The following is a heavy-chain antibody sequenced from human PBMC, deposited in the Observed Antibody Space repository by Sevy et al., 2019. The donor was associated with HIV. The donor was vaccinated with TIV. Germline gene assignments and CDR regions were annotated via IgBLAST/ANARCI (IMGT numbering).Heavy chain of an antibody. CDR1: GSRFSDYA. J-gene: IGHJ6*02. CDR3: AKDNRPATMSNSSYYYYYGMDV. V-gene: IGHV3-9*01. CDR2: ISWNSVSL. Sequence: GGSLRLSCAASGSRFSDYAMHWVRQAPGKGLEWVSGISWNSVSLDYGDSVKGRFTISRDNAKNSLYLQMHRLRSEDTALYYCAKDNRPATMSNSSYYYYYGMDVWGQGTTVTVSS. D-gene: IGHD6-6*01.